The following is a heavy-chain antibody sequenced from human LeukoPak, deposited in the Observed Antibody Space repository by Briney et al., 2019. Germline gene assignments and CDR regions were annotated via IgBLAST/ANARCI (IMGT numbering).Heavy chain of an antibody. CDR1: GYTFTGYY. CDR3: ARDISGSYYGVGDY. Sequence: ASVKVSCKASGYTFTGYYMYWVRQAPGQGLEWMGWINTNSGGTNYAQKFQGGVTMTRDTSISTAYMELSRLRSDDTAVYYCARDISGSYYGVGDYWGQGTLVTVSS. CDR2: INTNSGGT. D-gene: IGHD1-26*01. J-gene: IGHJ4*02. V-gene: IGHV1-2*02.